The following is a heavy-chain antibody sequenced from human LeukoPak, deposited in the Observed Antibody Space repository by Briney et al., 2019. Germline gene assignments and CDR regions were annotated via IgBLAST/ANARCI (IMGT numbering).Heavy chain of an antibody. J-gene: IGHJ5*02. D-gene: IGHD2-15*01. CDR1: GFTFDDYA. CDR2: ITWEGGSS. CDR3: AKDGVVAALGDNWFDP. Sequence: QSGGSLRLSCAASGFTFDDYAMHWVRQAPGKGLEWVSLITWEGGSSYYRDSVRGRFTISRDNSKNSLYLQMNSLRTEDTALYYCAKDGVVAALGDNWFDPWGQGTLVIVSS. V-gene: IGHV3-43D*03.